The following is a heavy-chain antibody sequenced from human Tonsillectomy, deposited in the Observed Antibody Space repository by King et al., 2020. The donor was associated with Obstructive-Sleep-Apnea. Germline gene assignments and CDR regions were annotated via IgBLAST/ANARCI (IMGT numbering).Heavy chain of an antibody. CDR2: INARDGNT. D-gene: IGHD5-18*01. J-gene: IGHJ4*02. CDR1: GYTFTTYA. V-gene: IGHV1-3*01. CDR3: ALWESGYSF. Sequence: QLVQSGAGVKKPGASVKLSCKASGYTFTTYAIHWVRQAPGQRLEWIVWINARDGNTKYSQNFKGRVTITRDTSASTAYMELSSLTSEDTAVYYCALWESGYSFWGQGTLVTVSS.